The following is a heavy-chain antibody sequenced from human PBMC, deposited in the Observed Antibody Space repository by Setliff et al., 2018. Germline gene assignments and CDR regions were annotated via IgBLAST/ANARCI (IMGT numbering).Heavy chain of an antibody. CDR2: IIPLFETT. CDR1: GGIFNSFS. D-gene: IGHD3-22*01. J-gene: IGHJ6*03. Sequence: SVKVSCKASGGIFNSFSITWVRQAPGQGLEWMGRIIPLFETTNYVEKFQGRVTITADKSTSTAYMELSRLTSEDTAVYYCATPSGGYYDDSSGYFRGDWYMDGWGKGTTVTVAS. V-gene: IGHV1-69*06. CDR3: ATPSGGYYDDSSGYFRGDWYMDG.